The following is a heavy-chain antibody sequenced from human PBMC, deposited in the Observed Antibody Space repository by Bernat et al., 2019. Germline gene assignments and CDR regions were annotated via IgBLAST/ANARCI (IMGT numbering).Heavy chain of an antibody. Sequence: QVQLVQSGAEVKKPGASVKVSCKASGCTFTSYYMHWVRQAPGQGLEWMGIINPSGGSTSYAQKFQGRVTMTRDTSTSTVYMELSSLRSEDTAVYYCARDPMGRNSGYGDGYYYYYGMDVWGQGTTVTVSS. D-gene: IGHD5-12*01. CDR3: ARDPMGRNSGYGDGYYYYYGMDV. V-gene: IGHV1-46*01. CDR1: GCTFTSYY. J-gene: IGHJ6*02. CDR2: INPSGGST.